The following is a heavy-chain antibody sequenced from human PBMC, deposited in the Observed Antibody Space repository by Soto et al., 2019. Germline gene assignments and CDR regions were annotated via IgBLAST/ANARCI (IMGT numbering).Heavy chain of an antibody. V-gene: IGHV3-7*01. J-gene: IGHJ4*02. D-gene: IGHD6-6*01. CDR3: ARIGYSSSGLDY. Sequence: VHLVESGGGLVQPGGSLRLSCAASGFTFINYWMTWVRQAQGKGLEWVANINQDGSIKYYVDSVKGRFTISRDNAKNSLYLQMSSLRAEDTAVYYCARIGYSSSGLDYWGQGTLVTVSS. CDR1: GFTFINYW. CDR2: INQDGSIK.